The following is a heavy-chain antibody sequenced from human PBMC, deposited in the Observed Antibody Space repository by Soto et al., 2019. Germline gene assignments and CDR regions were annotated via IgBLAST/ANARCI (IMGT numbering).Heavy chain of an antibody. CDR1: GGSISSGGYY. CDR2: IYYSGST. V-gene: IGHV4-31*03. J-gene: IGHJ5*02. Sequence: PSETLSLTCTVSGGSISSGGYYWSWIRQHPGKGLEWIGYIYYSGSTYYNPSLESRVTISVDTSKNQFSLKLSSVTAADTAVCYCARVNDFWIGKTNWFDPWGQGTLVTVSS. D-gene: IGHD3-3*01. CDR3: ARVNDFWIGKTNWFDP.